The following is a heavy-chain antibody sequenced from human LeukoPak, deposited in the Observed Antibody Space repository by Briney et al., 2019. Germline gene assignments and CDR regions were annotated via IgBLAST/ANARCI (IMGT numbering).Heavy chain of an antibody. D-gene: IGHD2-21*02. CDR1: GYSFTGYY. CDR3: AREEAYCGGDCYLPDY. Sequence: ASVKVSCKASGYSFTGYYMHWVRQAPGQGLEWMGWINPNSGGTNYAQKFQGRVTMTRDTSISTAYMELSRLRSDDTAVYYCAREEAYCGGDCYLPDYWGQGTLVTVSS. CDR2: INPNSGGT. V-gene: IGHV1-2*02. J-gene: IGHJ4*02.